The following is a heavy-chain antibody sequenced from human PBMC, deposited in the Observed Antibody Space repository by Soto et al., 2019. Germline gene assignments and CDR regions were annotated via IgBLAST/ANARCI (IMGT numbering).Heavy chain of an antibody. D-gene: IGHD6-6*01. CDR2: TYYRSKWYN. V-gene: IGHV6-1*01. Sequence: SQTLSLTCAISGDSVSSNSAAWNWIRQSPARGLEWLGRTYYRSKWYNDYAVSVKSRITINPDTSKNQFSLQLNSVTPEDTAVYYCARDLRAARFLYYYGMDVWGQGTTVTVSS. CDR1: GDSVSSNSAA. CDR3: ARDLRAARFLYYYGMDV. J-gene: IGHJ6*02.